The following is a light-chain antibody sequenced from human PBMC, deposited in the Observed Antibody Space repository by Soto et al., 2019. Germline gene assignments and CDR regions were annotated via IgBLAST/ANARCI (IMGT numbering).Light chain of an antibody. J-gene: IGKJ4*01. CDR2: DAS. V-gene: IGKV3-11*01. CDR1: QSVSSF. Sequence: EIVLTQSPATLSLSPGERATLSCRASQSVSSFSAWYQQKPGQARRLLIYDASNRATGIPARFSGSGSGTDFTLTISSLEPEDFAVYYCQQRINWPPTFGGGTKVEIK. CDR3: QQRINWPPT.